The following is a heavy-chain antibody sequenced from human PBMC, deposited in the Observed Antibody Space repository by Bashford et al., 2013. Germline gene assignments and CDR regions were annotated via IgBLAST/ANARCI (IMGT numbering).Heavy chain of an antibody. D-gene: IGHD6-19*01. J-gene: IGHJ4*02. V-gene: IGHV4-61*02. CDR1: GGSISSGSYY. CDR3: ARDVSGSGWYGPGLSY. CDR2: IYTSGST. Sequence: SETLSLTCTVSGGSISSGSYYWSWIRQPAGKGLEWIGRIYTSGSTNYNPSLKSRVTISVDTSKNQFSLKLSSVTAADTAVYYCARDVSGSGWYGPGLSYWGQGTLVTVSS.